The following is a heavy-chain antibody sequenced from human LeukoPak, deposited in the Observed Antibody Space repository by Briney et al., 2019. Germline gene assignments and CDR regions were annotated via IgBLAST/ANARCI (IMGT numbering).Heavy chain of an antibody. CDR2: INHSGST. Sequence: SGTLSLTCAVSGGSISSSNWWSWVRQPPGKGLEWFAEINHSGSTSYNPSLKSRVTISVDTSKNQFSLKLSSVTAADTAVYYCASLHQVRGLTVFDQWGQGTLVTVSS. J-gene: IGHJ4*02. CDR3: ASLHQVRGLTVFDQ. V-gene: IGHV4-4*02. CDR1: GGSISSSNW. D-gene: IGHD3-10*01.